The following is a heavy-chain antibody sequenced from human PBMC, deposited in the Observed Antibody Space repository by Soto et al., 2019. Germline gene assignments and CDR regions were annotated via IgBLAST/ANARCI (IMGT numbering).Heavy chain of an antibody. J-gene: IGHJ4*02. CDR1: GGSISSYY. CDR3: AREFGDYASLGFDY. V-gene: IGHV4-59*01. Sequence: PSETLSLTCTVSGGSISSYYWSWIRQPPGKGLEWIGYIYYSGSTNYNPSLKSRVTISVDTSKNQFSLKLSSVTAADTAVYYCAREFGDYASLGFDYWGQGTLVTDSS. D-gene: IGHD4-17*01. CDR2: IYYSGST.